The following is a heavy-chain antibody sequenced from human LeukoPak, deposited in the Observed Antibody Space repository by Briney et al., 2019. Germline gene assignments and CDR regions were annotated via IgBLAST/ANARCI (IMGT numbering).Heavy chain of an antibody. J-gene: IGHJ4*02. CDR2: IYHSGIT. CDR1: DYSISSGYGYY. D-gene: IGHD5/OR15-5a*01. Sequence: SETLSLTCTVSDYSISSGYGYYWGWIRQPPGKGLEWIGNIYHSGITYYNHFNSSLKIRVTISIDTSKNQFSLRLTSVTAADTAVYFCATLVSTRYYFDYWGQGTLVTVSS. V-gene: IGHV4-38-2*02. CDR3: ATLVSTRYYFDY.